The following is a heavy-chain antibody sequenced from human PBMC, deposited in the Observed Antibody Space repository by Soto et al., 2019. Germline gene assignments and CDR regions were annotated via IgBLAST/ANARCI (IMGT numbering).Heavy chain of an antibody. CDR2: IYSSGST. Sequence: QVQLQESGPGLVKPSETLSLTCTVSGGSISGYYWSWIRQPPGKGLEWIGYIYSSGSTNYNPSLKSRVTISVDTSKNQFSLKLTSVTAADTAVYYCARERDEGVDATPFDYWGQGTLVTVSS. D-gene: IGHD2-15*01. V-gene: IGHV4-59*01. CDR1: GGSISGYY. J-gene: IGHJ4*02. CDR3: ARERDEGVDATPFDY.